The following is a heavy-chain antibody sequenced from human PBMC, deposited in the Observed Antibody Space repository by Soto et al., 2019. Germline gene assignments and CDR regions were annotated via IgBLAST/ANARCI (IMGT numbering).Heavy chain of an antibody. D-gene: IGHD3-16*01. CDR2: MNPGSGDT. CDR1: GYSFTNND. Sequence: ASVKVSCKASGYSFTNNDVSWVRQATGQGLEWMGWMNPGSGDTGYAQKFQCRVTMTRDISIARAYMELGSLRSDDTAIYYCARMATFGSLNWFDPWGQGTLVTVSS. CDR3: ARMATFGSLNWFDP. V-gene: IGHV1-8*01. J-gene: IGHJ5*02.